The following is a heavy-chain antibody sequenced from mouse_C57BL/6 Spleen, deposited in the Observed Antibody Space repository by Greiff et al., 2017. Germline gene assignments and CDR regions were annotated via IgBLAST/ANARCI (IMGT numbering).Heavy chain of an antibody. J-gene: IGHJ1*03. CDR3: AREGYGSSFDWYFDV. D-gene: IGHD1-1*01. CDR2: ISSDGSN. Sequence: VQLQQSGPGLVKPSQSLSLTCSVTGYSITSGYYWNWIRQFPGNKLEWMGYISSDGSNNYNPSLKNRISITRDTSKNQFFLKLNSVTTEDTATYYCAREGYGSSFDWYFDVWGTGTTVTVSS. V-gene: IGHV3-6*01. CDR1: GYSITSGYY.